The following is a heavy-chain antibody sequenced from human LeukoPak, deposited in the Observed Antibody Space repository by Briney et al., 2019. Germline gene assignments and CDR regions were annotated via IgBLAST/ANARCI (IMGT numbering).Heavy chain of an antibody. Sequence: SETLSLTCTVSGYSISSGYYWGWIRQPPGKGLEWIGSIYHSGSTYYNPSLKSRVTISVDRSKNQFSLKLSSVTAADTAVYYCARGSVYDSSGYYVYWGQGTLVTVSS. CDR3: ARGSVYDSSGYYVY. D-gene: IGHD3-22*01. V-gene: IGHV4-38-2*02. CDR1: GYSISSGYY. J-gene: IGHJ4*02. CDR2: IYHSGST.